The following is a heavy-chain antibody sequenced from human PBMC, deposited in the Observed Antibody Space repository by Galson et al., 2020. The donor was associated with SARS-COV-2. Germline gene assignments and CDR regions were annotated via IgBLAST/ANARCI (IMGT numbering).Heavy chain of an antibody. V-gene: IGHV5-51*01. CDR3: ALGLVVVAATPIPLDAFDI. CDR1: GYSFTSYW. CDR2: IYPGDSDT. D-gene: IGHD2-15*01. J-gene: IGHJ3*02. Sequence: GESLKISCKGSGYSFTSYWIGWVRQMPWKGLEWMGIIYPGDSDTRYSPSFQGQVTISADKSISTAYLQWSSLKASDTAMYYCALGLVVVAATPIPLDAFDIWGQGTMVTVSS.